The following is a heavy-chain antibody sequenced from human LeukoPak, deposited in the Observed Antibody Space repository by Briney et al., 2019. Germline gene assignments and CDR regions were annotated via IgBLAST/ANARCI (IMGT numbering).Heavy chain of an antibody. D-gene: IGHD2-15*01. V-gene: IGHV4-39*07. CDR3: ARLSVVVDY. CDR1: GGSISSSSYS. Sequence: SETLSLTCTVSGGSISSSSYSWGWIRQPPGKGLEWIGSIYYSGSTYYNPSLKSRVTISVDTSKNQFSLKLSSVTAADTAVYYCARLSVVVDYWGQGTLVTVSS. CDR2: IYYSGST. J-gene: IGHJ4*02.